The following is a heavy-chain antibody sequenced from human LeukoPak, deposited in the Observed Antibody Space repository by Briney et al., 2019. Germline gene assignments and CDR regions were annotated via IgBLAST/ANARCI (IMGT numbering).Heavy chain of an antibody. CDR2: INHSGST. V-gene: IGHV4-34*01. CDR3: AGDYGDYDL. Sequence: PSETLSLTCAVYGGSFSGYYWSWIRQPPGKGLEWIGEINHSGSTNYNPSLKSRVTISVATSKNQFSLKLSSVTAADTAVYYCAGDYGDYDLWGQGTLVTVSS. D-gene: IGHD4-17*01. J-gene: IGHJ4*02. CDR1: GGSFSGYY.